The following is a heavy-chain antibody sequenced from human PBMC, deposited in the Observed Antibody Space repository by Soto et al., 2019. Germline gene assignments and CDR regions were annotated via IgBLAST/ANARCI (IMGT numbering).Heavy chain of an antibody. Sequence: ASVKVSCKASGYTFTSYVIHWVLQAPGQRLEWMGWINAANGDTKYSQKFQGRVTMTRDTSISTAYMELSRLRSDDTAVYYCAIGYCSSTSCRFDPWGQGTLVTVSS. CDR2: INAANGDT. D-gene: IGHD2-2*01. J-gene: IGHJ5*02. V-gene: IGHV1-3*01. CDR1: GYTFTSYV. CDR3: AIGYCSSTSCRFDP.